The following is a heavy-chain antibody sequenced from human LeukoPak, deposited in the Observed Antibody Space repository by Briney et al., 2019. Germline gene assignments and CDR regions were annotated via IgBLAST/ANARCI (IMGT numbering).Heavy chain of an antibody. CDR1: GFTFSSYG. Sequence: GRSLRLSCAASGFTFSSYGMHWVRQAPGKGLEWVAVIPYDGSNKYYADSVKGRFTISRDNSKNTLYLQMNSLRAEDTAVYYCAKQLEDIEMATNPLGYWGQGTLVTVSS. D-gene: IGHD5-24*01. J-gene: IGHJ4*02. V-gene: IGHV3-30*18. CDR2: IPYDGSNK. CDR3: AKQLEDIEMATNPLGY.